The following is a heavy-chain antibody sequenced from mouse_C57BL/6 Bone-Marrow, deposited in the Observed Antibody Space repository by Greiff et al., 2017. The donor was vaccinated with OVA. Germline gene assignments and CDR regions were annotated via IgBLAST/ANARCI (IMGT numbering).Heavy chain of an antibody. CDR3: ARNKNSSGYTY. CDR2: INPSTGGT. CDR1: GYSFTGYY. J-gene: IGHJ2*01. V-gene: IGHV1-42*01. D-gene: IGHD3-2*02. Sequence: EVKLVESGPELVKPGASVKISCKASGYSFTGYYMNWVKQSPEKSLEWIGEINPSTGGTTYNQKFKAKATLTVDKSSSTAYMQLKSLTSEDSAVYYCARNKNSSGYTYWGQGTTLTVSS.